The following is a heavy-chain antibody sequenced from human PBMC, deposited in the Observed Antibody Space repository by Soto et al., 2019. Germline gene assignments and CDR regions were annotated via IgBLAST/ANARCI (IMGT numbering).Heavy chain of an antibody. CDR1: GGSISRGGYS. V-gene: IGHV4-30-2*01. J-gene: IGHJ6*02. CDR3: ARHTTLETGSYSATYYYYGMDV. CDR2: IYHSGST. D-gene: IGHD1-26*01. Sequence: PSETLSLTCAVSGGSISRGGYSWSWIRQPPGKGLEWIGYIYHSGSTYYNPSLKSRVTISVDRSKNQFSLKLSSVTAADTAVYYCARHTTLETGSYSATYYYYGMDVWGQGTTVTISS.